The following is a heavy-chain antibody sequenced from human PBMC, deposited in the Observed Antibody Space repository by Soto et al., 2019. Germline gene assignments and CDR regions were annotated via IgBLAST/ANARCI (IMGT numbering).Heavy chain of an antibody. CDR2: IYYSGST. CDR1: GGSISSYY. V-gene: IGHV4-59*01. J-gene: IGHJ4*02. CDR3: ERAYGGYADY. Sequence: SETLSLTCTVSGGSISSYYWSWIRQPPGKGLEWIGYIYYSGSTNYNPSLKSRVTISVDTSKNQFSLKLSSVTAADKAVYYCERAYGGYADYWGQGALGTVSS. D-gene: IGHD5-12*01.